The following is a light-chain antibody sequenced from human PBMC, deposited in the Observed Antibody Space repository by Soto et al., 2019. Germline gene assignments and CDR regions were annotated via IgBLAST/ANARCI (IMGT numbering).Light chain of an antibody. CDR1: QSVSSSY. CDR2: GAS. V-gene: IGKV3-20*01. Sequence: EIVLTQSPGTLSLSPGERATLSCRASQSVSSSYLAWYQQKPGQAPRLLIYGASSRATGIPDRFSGSGSGTDFNLTISRLEPEAFAVYYCQPYGSAYTFGQGSKLEIK. J-gene: IGKJ2*01. CDR3: QPYGSAYT.